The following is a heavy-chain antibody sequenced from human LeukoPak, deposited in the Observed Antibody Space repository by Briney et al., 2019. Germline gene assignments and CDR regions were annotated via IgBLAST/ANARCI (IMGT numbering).Heavy chain of an antibody. D-gene: IGHD6-19*01. V-gene: IGHV4-59*01. CDR1: GGSISSYY. J-gene: IGHJ3*02. CDR3: ARDRPGIAVAGDAFDI. Sequence: SETLSLTCTVSGGSISSYYWSWIRQPPGRGLEWIGYIYNRGSTNYNPSLKSRVTISVDTSKNQFSLKLRSVTAADTAVYYCARDRPGIAVAGDAFDIWGQGTMVTVSS. CDR2: IYNRGST.